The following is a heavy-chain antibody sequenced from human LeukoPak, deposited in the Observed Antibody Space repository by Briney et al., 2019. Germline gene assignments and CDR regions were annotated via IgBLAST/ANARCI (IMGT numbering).Heavy chain of an antibody. D-gene: IGHD5-12*01. CDR1: GFTFSSYA. CDR3: ASSPQWLRRGTDY. V-gene: IGHV3-30*04. J-gene: IGHJ4*02. CDR2: ISYDGSNK. Sequence: AGRSLRLSCAASGFTFSSYAMHWVRQAPGKGLEWVAVISYDGSNKYYADSVKGRFTISRDNSKNTLYLQMNSLRAEDTAVYYCASSPQWLRRGTDYWGQGTLVTVSS.